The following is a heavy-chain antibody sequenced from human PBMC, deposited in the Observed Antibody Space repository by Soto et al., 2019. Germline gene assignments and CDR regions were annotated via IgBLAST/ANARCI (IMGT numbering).Heavy chain of an antibody. Sequence: SETLSLTCAVYGGSFSGHSWTWIRQSPWKGLEWIGDINHSGIVNYSPSLKSRVTISLDTSKNQFSLTLSAVTAADTAMYYCSTRAYDTNGYYRFDPWGQCTLVTVCS. CDR2: INHSGIV. CDR1: GGSFSGHS. D-gene: IGHD3-22*01. V-gene: IGHV4-34*01. CDR3: STRAYDTNGYYRFDP. J-gene: IGHJ5*01.